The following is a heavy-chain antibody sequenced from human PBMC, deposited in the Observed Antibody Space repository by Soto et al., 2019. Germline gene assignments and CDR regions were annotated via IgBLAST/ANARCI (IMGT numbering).Heavy chain of an antibody. CDR2: IIPIFGTA. CDR1: GGTFSSYA. J-gene: IGHJ3*02. CDR3: ALGGSAVSDAFDI. V-gene: IGHV1-69*13. Sequence: SVKVSCKASGGTFSSYAISWVRQAPGQGLEWMGGIIPIFGTANYAQKFQGRVTITADESTSTAYMELSSLRSEDTAVYYCALGGSAVSDAFDIWGQGTMVTVSS. D-gene: IGHD6-25*01.